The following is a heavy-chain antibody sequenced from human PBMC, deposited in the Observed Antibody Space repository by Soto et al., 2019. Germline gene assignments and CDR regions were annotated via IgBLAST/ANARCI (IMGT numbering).Heavy chain of an antibody. CDR1: GFTFSSYG. D-gene: IGHD3-22*01. V-gene: IGHV3-30*18. CDR2: ISYDGSNK. CDR3: AKWKYYDSSGYSDY. Sequence: QVQLVESGGGVVQPGRSLRLSCAASGFTFSSYGMHWVRQAPGKGLEWVAVISYDGSNKYYADSVKGRFTISRDNSKNTLYLKMNSLRAEDTAVYYCAKWKYYDSSGYSDYWGQGTLVTVSS. J-gene: IGHJ4*02.